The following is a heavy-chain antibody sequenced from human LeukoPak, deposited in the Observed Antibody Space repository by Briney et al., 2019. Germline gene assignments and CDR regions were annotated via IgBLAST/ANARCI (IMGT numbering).Heavy chain of an antibody. V-gene: IGHV1-2*04. D-gene: IGHD3-9*01. CDR1: GYTFTGYY. J-gene: IGHJ4*02. CDR2: INPNSGGT. CDR3: ARARPYYDILTGSSFDY. Sequence: ASVKVSCKASGYTFTGYYMHWVRQAPGQGLEWMGWINPNSGGTNYAQKFQGWVTMTRDTSISTAYMELSRLRSDDTAVYYCARARPYYDILTGSSFDYWGQGILVTVSS.